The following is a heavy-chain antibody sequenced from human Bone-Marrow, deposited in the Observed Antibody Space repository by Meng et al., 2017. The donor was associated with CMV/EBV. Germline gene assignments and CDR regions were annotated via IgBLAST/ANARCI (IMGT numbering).Heavy chain of an antibody. D-gene: IGHD2-8*01. CDR1: GYTFTGYY. J-gene: IGHJ6*02. Sequence: ASVKVSCKASGYTFTGYYMHWVRQAPGQGLEWMGWINSNSGGTNYAQKFQGRVTMTRDTSISTAYMELSRLRSDDTAVYYCARVDVLMVYAQYYYYYGMDVWGQGTTVTVSS. CDR3: ARVDVLMVYAQYYYYYGMDV. CDR2: INSNSGGT. V-gene: IGHV1-2*02.